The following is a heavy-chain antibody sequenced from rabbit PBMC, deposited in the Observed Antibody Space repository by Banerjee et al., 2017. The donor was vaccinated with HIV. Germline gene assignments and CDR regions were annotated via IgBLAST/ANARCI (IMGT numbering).Heavy chain of an antibody. Sequence: QSLEESGGDLVKPGASLTLTCTASGFTLSSSYWMCWVRQAPGKGLEWIACLYAGSSGSTYYASWAKGRFTISKTSSTTVTLQMTSLTAADTATYFCARAYAASSYYLYYFNLWGQGTLVTVS. CDR1: GFTLSSSYW. CDR2: LYAGSSGST. D-gene: IGHD8-1*01. CDR3: ARAYAASSYYLYYFNL. J-gene: IGHJ4*01. V-gene: IGHV1S40*01.